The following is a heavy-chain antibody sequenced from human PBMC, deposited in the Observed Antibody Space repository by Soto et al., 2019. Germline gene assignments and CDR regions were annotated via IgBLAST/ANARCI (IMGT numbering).Heavy chain of an antibody. V-gene: IGHV4-59*08. CDR2: GHDSWGS. Sequence: QVPLQESGPGLVKPSETLSLSFTVSGGSISSYYWSWIRQPPGKGLEWIGYGHDSWGSAYNTSLKSRVAISLDTSKRQFSLKLTSVTATDTAVYYCVRQGCGALHGRVDVWGQGTTVTVSS. J-gene: IGHJ6*02. CDR1: GGSISSYY. D-gene: IGHD3-10*01. CDR3: VRQGCGALHGRVDV.